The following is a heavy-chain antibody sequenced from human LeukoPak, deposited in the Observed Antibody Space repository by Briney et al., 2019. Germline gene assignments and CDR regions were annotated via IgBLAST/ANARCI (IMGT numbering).Heavy chain of an antibody. CDR1: GGSFSGYY. D-gene: IGHD2-15*01. V-gene: IGHV4-34*01. CDR3: ARDRKAATSPTRYYYYGMDV. Sequence: RSSETLSLTCAVYGGSFSGYYWSWIRQPPGKGLEWIGEINHSGSTYYNPSLKSRVTISVDRSKNQFSLKLSSVTAADTAVYYCARDRKAATSPTRYYYYGMDVWGQGTTVTVSS. J-gene: IGHJ6*02. CDR2: INHSGST.